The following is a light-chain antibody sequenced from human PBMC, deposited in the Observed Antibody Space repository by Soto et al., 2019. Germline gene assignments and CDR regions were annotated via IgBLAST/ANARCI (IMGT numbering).Light chain of an antibody. CDR3: GSYTTSSNYV. Sequence: QSVLTQPASVSGSPGQSITISCTGTRSDIDAYNYVSWYQQHPGKAPKLMIYDVSNRPSGISNRFSGSKSGNTASLTISGLQAEDEADYYCGSYTTSSNYVFGTGTKVTVL. CDR1: RSDIDAYNY. V-gene: IGLV2-14*01. CDR2: DVS. J-gene: IGLJ1*01.